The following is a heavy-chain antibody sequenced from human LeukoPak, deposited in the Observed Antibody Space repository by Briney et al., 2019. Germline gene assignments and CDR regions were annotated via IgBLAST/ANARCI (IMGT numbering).Heavy chain of an antibody. J-gene: IGHJ4*02. CDR1: GGSISSGGYY. Sequence: SETLSLTCTVSGGSISSGGYYWSWIRQHPGKGLEWIGNIYYSGSTNYNPSLKSRVTISVDTSKNQFSLKLSSVTAADTAVYYCARGLNYGGNSVWGQGTLVTVSS. CDR3: ARGLNYGGNSV. CDR2: IYYSGST. D-gene: IGHD4-23*01. V-gene: IGHV4-61*08.